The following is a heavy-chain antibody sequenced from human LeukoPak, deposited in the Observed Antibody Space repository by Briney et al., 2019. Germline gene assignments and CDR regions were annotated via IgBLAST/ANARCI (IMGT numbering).Heavy chain of an antibody. CDR3: AKARRRVEMATIGDYYYYMDV. Sequence: PGGSLRLSCAASGFTFSSYAMSWVRQPPGKGLEWVSAISGSGGSTYYADSVKGRFTISRDNSKNTLYLQMNSLRAEDTAVYYCAKARRRVEMATIGDYYYYMDVWGKGTTVTVSS. CDR2: ISGSGGST. J-gene: IGHJ6*03. D-gene: IGHD5-24*01. CDR1: GFTFSSYA. V-gene: IGHV3-23*01.